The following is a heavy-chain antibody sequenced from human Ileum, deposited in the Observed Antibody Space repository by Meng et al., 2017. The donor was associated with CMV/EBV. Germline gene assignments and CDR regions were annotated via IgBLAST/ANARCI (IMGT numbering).Heavy chain of an antibody. V-gene: IGHV7-4-1*02. D-gene: IGHD1-26*01. Sequence: GRKDKGKGKERKGRKEKKKGKKTKDKGSKGRFVFSLDTSVRTASLQISSLKAEDTAVYYCARDGLSGRYFDYWGQGTLVTVSS. CDR2: KEKKKGKK. J-gene: IGHJ4*02. CDR3: ARDGLSGRYFDY.